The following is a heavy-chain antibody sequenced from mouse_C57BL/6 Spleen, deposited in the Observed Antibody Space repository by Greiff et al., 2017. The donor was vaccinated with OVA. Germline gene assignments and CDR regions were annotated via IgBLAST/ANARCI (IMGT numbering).Heavy chain of an antibody. CDR1: GYSITSDY. V-gene: IGHV3-8*01. CDR3: ANSYYSNYGGYYFDY. CDR2: TSYSGST. Sequence: DVKLVESGPGLAKPSQTLSLTCSVTGYSITSDYWNWIRKFPGHKLEYMGYTSYSGSTYYNPSLKSRISITRDTSKNQYYLQLNSVTTEDTATYYCANSYYSNYGGYYFDYWGQGTTLTVSS. J-gene: IGHJ2*01. D-gene: IGHD2-5*01.